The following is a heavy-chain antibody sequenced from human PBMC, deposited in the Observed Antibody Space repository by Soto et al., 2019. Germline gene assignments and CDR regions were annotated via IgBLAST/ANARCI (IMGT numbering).Heavy chain of an antibody. CDR3: TTDHIVVVVAASPNDY. CDR2: IKSKTDGGTT. Sequence: GGSLRLSCAASGFTFSNAWMSWVRQAPGKGLEWVGRIKSKTDGGTTDYAAPVKGRFTISRDDSKNTLYLQMNSLKTEDTAVYYCTTDHIVVVVAASPNDYWGQGTLVTV. CDR1: GFTFSNAW. J-gene: IGHJ4*02. D-gene: IGHD2-15*01. V-gene: IGHV3-15*01.